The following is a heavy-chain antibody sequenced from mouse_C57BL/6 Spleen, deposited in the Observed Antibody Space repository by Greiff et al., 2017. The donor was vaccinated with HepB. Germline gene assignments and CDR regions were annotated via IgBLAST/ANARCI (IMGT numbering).Heavy chain of an antibody. J-gene: IGHJ1*03. Sequence: QVQPQQSGPELVKPGASVKIFCKASGFAFSSSWMNWGKQGPGKGVEWSGRIYPGEGDTKYNGKFKGKATLTADKSSSTAYMQLSSLTSEDSAVYFCADWYFDVWGTGTTVTVSS. CDR2: IYPGEGDT. V-gene: IGHV1-82*01. CDR1: GFAFSSSW. CDR3: ADWYFDV.